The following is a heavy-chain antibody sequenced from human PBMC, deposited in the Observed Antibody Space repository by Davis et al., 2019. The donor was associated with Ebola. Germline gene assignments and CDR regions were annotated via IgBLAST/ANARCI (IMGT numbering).Heavy chain of an antibody. D-gene: IGHD2/OR15-2a*01. CDR1: GFILSNYW. V-gene: IGHV3-21*01. J-gene: IGHJ6*02. CDR3: ARDDLSTTYGMDV. CDR2: ISSSSSYI. Sequence: PGGSLRLSCAASGFILSNYWMSWVRQAPGKGLEWVSSISSSSSYIYYADSVKGRFTISRDNAKNSLYLQMNSLRAEDTAVYYCARDDLSTTYGMDVWGQGTTVTVSS.